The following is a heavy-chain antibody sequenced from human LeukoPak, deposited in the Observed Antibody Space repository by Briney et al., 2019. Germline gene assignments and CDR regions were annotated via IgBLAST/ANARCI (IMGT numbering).Heavy chain of an antibody. CDR2: IKEDGSDK. CDR3: ARDLGGIYSSYGFMSDH. Sequence: GGSLRLSCAVSGFTFSRYWMSWVRQAPGKGLEWVANIKEDGSDKYYVDSVKGRFTISRDNAKRSLYLQMNSLRAEDTAVYYCARDLGGIYSSYGFMSDHWGQGTLVTVSS. D-gene: IGHD1-26*01. J-gene: IGHJ5*02. V-gene: IGHV3-7*01. CDR1: GFTFSRYW.